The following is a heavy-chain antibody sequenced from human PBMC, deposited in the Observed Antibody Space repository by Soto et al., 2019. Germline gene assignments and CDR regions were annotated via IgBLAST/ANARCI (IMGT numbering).Heavy chain of an antibody. Sequence: EVQLVESGGGLVKPGGSLRLSCAASGFTFSSYSMSWVRQAPGKGLEWVSSISSSSNYIYYAASVKGRFTISRDNAKNSLYLEMNSLRADDTSVYYCARVPSAGIAVPGTGYWGQGTLVTVSS. CDR1: GFTFSSYS. CDR2: ISSSSNYI. D-gene: IGHD6-19*01. CDR3: ARVPSAGIAVPGTGY. V-gene: IGHV3-21*01. J-gene: IGHJ4*02.